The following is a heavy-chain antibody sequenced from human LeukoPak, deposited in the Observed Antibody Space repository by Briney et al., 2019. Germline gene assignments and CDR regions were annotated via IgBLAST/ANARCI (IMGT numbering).Heavy chain of an antibody. CDR1: GGSISSGSYY. D-gene: IGHD3-10*01. CDR3: ARSGTYYNNWFDP. CDR2: IYTNGNT. Sequence: PSETLSLTCTVSGGSISSGSYYWSWIRQPAGKGLEWIGRIYTNGNTNFNPSLKSRVTISVDTSKNQFSLNLNSVTAADTAVYYCARSGTYYNNWFDPWGQGTLVIVSS. V-gene: IGHV4-61*02. J-gene: IGHJ5*02.